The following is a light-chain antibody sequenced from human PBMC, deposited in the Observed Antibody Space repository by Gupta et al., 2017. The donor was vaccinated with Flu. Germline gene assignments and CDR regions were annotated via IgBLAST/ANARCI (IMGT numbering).Light chain of an antibody. CDR2: WAS. J-gene: IGKJ2*01. CDR3: QQDDRTPYT. Sequence: DIVVTQSPASLTVSLGERATINCKASQSVLYSFDNKNYLAWYQQKPGQSPKLLIYWASTRESGVPDRFSGSGSGTDFTLTISSLQAEDVAVYYCQQDDRTPYTFGQGTKVEI. V-gene: IGKV4-1*01. CDR1: QSVLYSFDNKNY.